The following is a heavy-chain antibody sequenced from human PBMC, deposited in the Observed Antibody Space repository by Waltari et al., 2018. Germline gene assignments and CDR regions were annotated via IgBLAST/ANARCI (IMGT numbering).Heavy chain of an antibody. CDR3: AREAGDFKGGVDP. CDR1: GGSISSHS. D-gene: IGHD3-16*01. Sequence: QVQLQESGPGLVKPSETLSLTCTVSGGSISSHSWSWIRQPPGKGLEWIGYIYYSGSTNYNPSLKSRVTISVDTSKNQFSLKLSSVTAADTAVYYCAREAGDFKGGVDPWGQGTLVTVSS. CDR2: IYYSGST. J-gene: IGHJ5*02. V-gene: IGHV4-59*11.